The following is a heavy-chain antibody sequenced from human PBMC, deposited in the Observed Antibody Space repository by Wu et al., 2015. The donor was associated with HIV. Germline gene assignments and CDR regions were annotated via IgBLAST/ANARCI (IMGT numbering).Heavy chain of an antibody. V-gene: IGHV1-18*01. J-gene: IGHJ4*02. CDR1: GFTFISYG. CDR3: ARGVLDDYLDYDFDY. D-gene: IGHD4-17*01. Sequence: QVQLVQSGPEVKKPGASVKVSCKTSGFTFISYGISWVRQTPGQGLEWMGWINTYNDNTQYAQKVQGRVTMTTDTATSTAYMELRSLRSDDTAMYYCARGVLDDYLDYDFDYWGQGTLVTVSS. CDR2: INTYNDNT.